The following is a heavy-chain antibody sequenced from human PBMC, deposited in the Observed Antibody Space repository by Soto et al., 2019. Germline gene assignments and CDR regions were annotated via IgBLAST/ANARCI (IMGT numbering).Heavy chain of an antibody. J-gene: IGHJ4*02. CDR1: GYSFTSYG. D-gene: IGHD6-19*01. Sequence: QVQLVQSGAEVKKPGASVKVSCKASGYSFTSYGISWVRQAPGQGLEWMGWISAYNGNTQYAQKLKGRVTMTTDTSPSTADMELRSLRSDDTAVYYCGMDLAVALIAYWGQGTLVTVSS. CDR3: GMDLAVALIAY. V-gene: IGHV1-18*01. CDR2: ISAYNGNT.